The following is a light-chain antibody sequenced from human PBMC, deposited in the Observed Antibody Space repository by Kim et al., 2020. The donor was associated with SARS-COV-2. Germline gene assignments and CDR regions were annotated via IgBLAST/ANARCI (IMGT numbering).Light chain of an antibody. V-gene: IGLV3-21*04. CDR1: NIGSNS. CDR3: QVWDSSSDHVV. J-gene: IGLJ2*01. Sequence: SYELTQPPSLSVAPGKTARITCGGDNIGSNSVHWYQQKPGQAPILVIHYDDNRPSGIPERFSGSNSGNTATLSISRVEAGDDADYYCQVWDSSSDHVVFGGGTQLTV. CDR2: YDD.